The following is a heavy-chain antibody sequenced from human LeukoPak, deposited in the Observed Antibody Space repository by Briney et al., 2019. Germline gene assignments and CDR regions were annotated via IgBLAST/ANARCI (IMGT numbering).Heavy chain of an antibody. J-gene: IGHJ4*02. D-gene: IGHD2-15*01. CDR1: GGTFSSYA. CDR2: IIPIFGTA. Sequence: GASVKVSCKASGGTFSSYAISWVRQAPGQGLEWMGRIIPIFGTANYAQKFQGRVTITTDESTSTAYMELSSLRSEDTAVYYCARDTGAAGYCGGGSCYVWGQGTLVTVSS. V-gene: IGHV1-69*05. CDR3: ARDTGAAGYCGGGSCYV.